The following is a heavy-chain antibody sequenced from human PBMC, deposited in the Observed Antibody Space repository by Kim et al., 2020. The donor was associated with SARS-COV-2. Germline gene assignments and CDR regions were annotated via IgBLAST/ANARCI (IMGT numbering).Heavy chain of an antibody. Sequence: GGSLRLSCAASGFTFSSYEMNWVRQAPGKGLEWLSYISSSGSTIYYVDSVKGRFTISRDNAKNSLYLQMNSLRAEDTAVYYCARGQQLYGYWGQGTLVTVSS. CDR2: ISSSGSTI. D-gene: IGHD6-13*01. V-gene: IGHV3-48*03. J-gene: IGHJ4*02. CDR3: ARGQQLYGY. CDR1: GFTFSSYE.